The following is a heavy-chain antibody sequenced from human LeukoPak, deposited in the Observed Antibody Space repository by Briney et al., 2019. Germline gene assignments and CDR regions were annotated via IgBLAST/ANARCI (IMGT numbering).Heavy chain of an antibody. D-gene: IGHD3-22*01. Sequence: GGSLTLSYAASGLTFSSYGTRWVRHAAGKGMEWVAVISYDGSNKYYADYVKGRFTISRDNSNNTLYLQMNSLRAEDTAVYYCAKVKTDSSGYYPNSYFDYWGQGTLVTVSS. CDR3: AKVKTDSSGYYPNSYFDY. CDR1: GLTFSSYG. CDR2: ISYDGSNK. J-gene: IGHJ4*02. V-gene: IGHV3-30*18.